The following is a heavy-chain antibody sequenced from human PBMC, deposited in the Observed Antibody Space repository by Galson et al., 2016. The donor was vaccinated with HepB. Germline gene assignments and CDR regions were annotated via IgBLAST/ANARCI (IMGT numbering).Heavy chain of an antibody. Sequence: PALVKPTQTLTLTCTFSGFSLSTNGVGVAWIRQPPGKAPEWLALIYWDDDKRCSPSLKSRLTITKDTSKNQVVLTVTNMDPVDTATYYCTQENCANTTCSLGGMDVWGHGTTVSVSS. V-gene: IGHV2-5*02. J-gene: IGHJ6*02. CDR1: GFSLSTNGVG. CDR3: TQENCANTTCSLGGMDV. CDR2: IYWDDDK. D-gene: IGHD2-2*01.